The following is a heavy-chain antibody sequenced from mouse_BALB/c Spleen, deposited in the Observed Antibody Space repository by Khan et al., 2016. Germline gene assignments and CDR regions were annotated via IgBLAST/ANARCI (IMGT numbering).Heavy chain of an antibody. Sequence: EVQLVESGGGLVKPGGSLKLSCAASGFTFSDYYMYWVRQTPEKRLEWVATISDGGSYTYYPDSVKGRFTISRDNAKNNLYLQMSSLKSEDTAMYYCARDLTWYFDVWGAGTTVTVSS. CDR3: ARDLTWYFDV. V-gene: IGHV5-4*02. CDR1: GFTFSDYY. CDR2: ISDGGSYT. J-gene: IGHJ1*01.